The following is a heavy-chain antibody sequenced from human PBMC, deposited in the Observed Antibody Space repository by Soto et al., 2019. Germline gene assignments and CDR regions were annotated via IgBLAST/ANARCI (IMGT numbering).Heavy chain of an antibody. D-gene: IGHD4-17*01. J-gene: IGHJ4*02. CDR1: GFTFDNYA. Sequence: EVQLLESGGGLVQPGGSLRVSCAASGFTFDNYAMSWVRQAPGKGLEWVSAISGRGGTTYYANSVKGRFTISRDNSKNTLYLHMNSLRAEDTAVYYCAKDVSVTNYSFDHWGQGTLVTVSS. CDR2: ISGRGGTT. V-gene: IGHV3-23*01. CDR3: AKDVSVTNYSFDH.